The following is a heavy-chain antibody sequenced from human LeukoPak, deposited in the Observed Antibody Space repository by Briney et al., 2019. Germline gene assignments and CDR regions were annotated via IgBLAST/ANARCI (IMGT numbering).Heavy chain of an antibody. Sequence: GASVKVSCKPSGYTFPSYFMHWVRQAPGQGLEWMGIINPTGGSTTYAQKFQGRVTMTRDTSTSTVYMELSSLRSDDTAVYYCARTAARRFDYWGQGTLVTVSS. V-gene: IGHV1-46*01. CDR3: ARTAARRFDY. CDR2: INPTGGST. J-gene: IGHJ4*02. CDR1: GYTFPSYF. D-gene: IGHD6-6*01.